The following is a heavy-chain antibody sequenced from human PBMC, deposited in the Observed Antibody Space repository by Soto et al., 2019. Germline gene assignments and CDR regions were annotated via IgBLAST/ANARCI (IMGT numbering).Heavy chain of an antibody. V-gene: IGHV3-11*01. CDR3: ARSKLRLSACFDP. D-gene: IGHD2-15*01. CDR2: SSSRSSTK. CDR1: GFTFGDYY. Sequence: GGSLRLSCALSGFTFGDYYMSWIRQAPRKRLEWVSHSSSRSSTKYYAGTVKGRLTISRTNAKTSLYLQMNSQRAEDTAVYYCARSKLRLSACFDPWGQGTLVTVSS. J-gene: IGHJ5*02.